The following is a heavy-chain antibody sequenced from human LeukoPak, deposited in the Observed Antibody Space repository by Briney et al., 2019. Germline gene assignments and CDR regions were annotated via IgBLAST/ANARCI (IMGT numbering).Heavy chain of an antibody. CDR2: IIPIFGTA. D-gene: IGHD6-6*01. CDR3: ASLPLTSTRPWDDY. J-gene: IGHJ4*02. V-gene: IGHV1-69*05. CDR1: GGTFSSYA. Sequence: ASVKVSCKASGGTFSSYAISWVRQAPGQGLEWMGGIIPIFGTANYAQKFQGRVTITTDESTSTAYMELSSLRSEDTAVYYCASLPLTSTRPWDDYWGQGTLVTVSS.